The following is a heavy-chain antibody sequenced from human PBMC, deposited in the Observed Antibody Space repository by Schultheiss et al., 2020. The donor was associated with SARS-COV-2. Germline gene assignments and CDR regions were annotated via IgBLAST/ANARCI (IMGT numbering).Heavy chain of an antibody. CDR1: GGSISSFY. CDR2: IYYSGST. V-gene: IGHV4-59*12. CDR3: ARDALVGATDY. J-gene: IGHJ4*02. Sequence: SETLSLTCTVSGGSISSFYWSWIRQPPGKGLEWIGYIYYSGSTNYNPSLKSRVTMSVDTSKNQFSLKLSSVTAADTAVYYCARDALVGATDYWGQGTLVTVSS. D-gene: IGHD1-26*01.